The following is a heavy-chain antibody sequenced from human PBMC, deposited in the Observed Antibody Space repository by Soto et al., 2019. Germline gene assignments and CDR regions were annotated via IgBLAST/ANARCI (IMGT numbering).Heavy chain of an antibody. Sequence: ASVKVSCKASGYTFTSYYMHWVRQAPGQGLEWMGIINHSGGSTSYAQKFQGRVTMTRDTSTSTVYMELSSLRSEDTAVYYCAREGYGGNSLYYYYYGMDVWGQGTTVTVSS. J-gene: IGHJ6*02. D-gene: IGHD2-21*02. CDR2: INHSGGST. CDR3: AREGYGGNSLYYYYYGMDV. V-gene: IGHV1-46*01. CDR1: GYTFTSYY.